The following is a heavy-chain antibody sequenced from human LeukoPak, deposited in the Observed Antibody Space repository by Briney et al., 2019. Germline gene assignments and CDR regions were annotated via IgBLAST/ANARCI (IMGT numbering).Heavy chain of an antibody. CDR2: IWSDGSSE. J-gene: IGHJ6*02. CDR1: GFTFSSYG. Sequence: PGSTLRLSCAASGFTFSSYGMHWVRQAPGKGLEWVAVIWSDGSSERYADSVKGRFTISRDNSKNTLYLQMNSLRAEDTAVYYCARGQPPSYYGMDVWGQGTTVTVSS. CDR3: ARGQPPSYYGMDV. V-gene: IGHV3-33*01. D-gene: IGHD6-13*01.